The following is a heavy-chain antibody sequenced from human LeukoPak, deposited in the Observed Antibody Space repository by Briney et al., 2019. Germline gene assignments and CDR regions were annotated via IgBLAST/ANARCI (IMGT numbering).Heavy chain of an antibody. J-gene: IGHJ4*02. Sequence: ASVKVSCKASGFTFTSSAVQWVRQARGQRLEWIGWIVVGSGNTNYAQKFQERVTITRDMSTSTAYMELSSLRSEDTAVYYCASGSPLQLSLPYWGQGTLVTVSS. D-gene: IGHD5-18*01. CDR1: GFTFTSSA. CDR2: IVVGSGNT. V-gene: IGHV1-58*01. CDR3: ASGSPLQLSLPY.